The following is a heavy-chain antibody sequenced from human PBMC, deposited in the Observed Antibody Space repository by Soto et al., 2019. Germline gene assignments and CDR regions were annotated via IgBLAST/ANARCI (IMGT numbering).Heavy chain of an antibody. D-gene: IGHD3-10*01. CDR2: IYYSGNT. CDR3: ARENTRFGELSSRYGMDV. V-gene: IGHV4-31*03. CDR1: GGSISSGDYY. J-gene: IGHJ6*02. Sequence: SETLSLTCTVSGGSISSGDYYWSWIRQHPGKGLEWIGYIYYSGNTYYNPSLKSRVTISVDTSKSQFSLKLSSVTAADTAVYYCARENTRFGELSSRYGMDVWGQGTTVTVSS.